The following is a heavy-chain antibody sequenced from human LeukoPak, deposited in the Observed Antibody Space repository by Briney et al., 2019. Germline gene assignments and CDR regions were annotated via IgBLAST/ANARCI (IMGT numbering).Heavy chain of an antibody. J-gene: IGHJ6*02. V-gene: IGHV1-18*01. D-gene: IGHD2-2*01. CDR3: ARAPGYCSSTSCSYYYGMDV. CDR2: ISAYNGNT. Sequence: ASVKVSCKASGYTFTSYGISWVRQAPGQGLEWMGWISAYNGNTNYAQKLQGRVTMTTDTSTGTAYMELRSLRSDDTAVYYCARAPGYCSSTSCSYYYGMDVWGQGTTVTVSS. CDR1: GYTFTSYG.